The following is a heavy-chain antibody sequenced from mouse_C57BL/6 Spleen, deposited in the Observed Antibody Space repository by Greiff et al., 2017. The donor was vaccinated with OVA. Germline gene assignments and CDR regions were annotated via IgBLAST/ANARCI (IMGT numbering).Heavy chain of an antibody. J-gene: IGHJ4*01. CDR1: GYTFTDYN. Sequence: EVQRVESGPELVKPGASVKMSCKASGYTFTDYNMHWVKQSHGKSLEWIGYINPNNGGTSYNQKFKGKATLTVNKSSSTAYMELRSLTSEDSAVYYCAREIYYDYDGRNYYAMDYWGQGTSVTVSS. D-gene: IGHD2-4*01. CDR3: AREIYYDYDGRNYYAMDY. V-gene: IGHV1-22*01. CDR2: INPNNGGT.